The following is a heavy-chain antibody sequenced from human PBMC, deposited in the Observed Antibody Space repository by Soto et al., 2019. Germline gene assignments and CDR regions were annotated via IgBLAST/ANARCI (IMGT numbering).Heavy chain of an antibody. CDR3: ARVAAIHDSLWGTYRSAPIDL. V-gene: IGHV4-34*01. J-gene: IGHJ4*02. Sequence: KSSETLSLTCAVYGGSFRGHYWSWIRQPPGKGLEWVGEINHSEGTNYNPSLKSRVTISVDTSRNQISLKLTSVTAADTAVYYCARVAAIHDSLWGTYRSAPIDLWGQGTLVTVSS. CDR2: INHSEGT. CDR1: GGSFRGHY. D-gene: IGHD3-16*02.